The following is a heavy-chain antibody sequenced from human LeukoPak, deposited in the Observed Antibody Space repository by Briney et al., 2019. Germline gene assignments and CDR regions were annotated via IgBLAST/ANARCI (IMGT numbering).Heavy chain of an antibody. CDR1: GFTFSNYA. D-gene: IGHD2-15*01. V-gene: IGHV3-30*09. CDR2: ISYDGTNK. CDR3: ARGGGRGCSGGSCPYGLDV. Sequence: PGGSLRPSCAASGFTFSNYAMHWVRQAPGKGLEWVAVISYDGTNKYYADSVKGRYAISRDNSKNTLYLQMNSLRSEDTAVYYCARGGGRGCSGGSCPYGLDVWGQGTTVTVSS. J-gene: IGHJ6*02.